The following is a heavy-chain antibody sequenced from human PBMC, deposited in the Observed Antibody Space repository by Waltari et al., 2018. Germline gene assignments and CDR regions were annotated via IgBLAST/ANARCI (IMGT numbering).Heavy chain of an antibody. CDR1: GFTFSSYA. CDR3: ARAPKGFDY. Sequence: QVQLVESGGGVVQPGRSLRLSCVASGFTFSSYAMHWVRQAPGKGLGWLAVISYDGSNKYYADSVKGRFTISRDNSKNTLYLQMNSRRAEDTAVYYCARAPKGFDYWGQGTLVTVSS. J-gene: IGHJ4*02. V-gene: IGHV3-30-3*01. CDR2: ISYDGSNK.